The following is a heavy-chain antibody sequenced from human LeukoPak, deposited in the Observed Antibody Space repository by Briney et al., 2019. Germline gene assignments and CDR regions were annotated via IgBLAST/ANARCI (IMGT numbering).Heavy chain of an antibody. V-gene: IGHV3-21*01. CDR3: VRDLVRGVHPVFYFDL. D-gene: IGHD3-10*01. CDR2: ISGSSDYI. Sequence: PGGSLRLSCAASGFTFSSYSMNWVRQAPGKGLEWVSSISGSSDYIYSADSVKGRFTISRDNAKNSLYLQMTSLRAEDTAVYFCVRDLVRGVHPVFYFDLWGRGTLVTVSS. CDR1: GFTFSSYS. J-gene: IGHJ2*01.